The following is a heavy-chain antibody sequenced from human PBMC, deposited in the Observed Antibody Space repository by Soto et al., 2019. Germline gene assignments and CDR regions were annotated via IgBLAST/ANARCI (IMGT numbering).Heavy chain of an antibody. D-gene: IGHD3-3*01. CDR1: GFSLSTSGVG. J-gene: IGHJ5*02. V-gene: IGHV2-5*02. CDR3: AHRQDDFWSGYHNWFDP. CDR2: IYWDDDK. Sequence: SGPTLVNPTQTLTLTCTFSGFSLSTSGVGVGWIRQPPGKALEWLALIYWDDDKRYSPSLKSRLTITKDTSKNQVVLTMTNMDPVDTATYYCAHRQDDFWSGYHNWFDPWGQGTLVTVSS.